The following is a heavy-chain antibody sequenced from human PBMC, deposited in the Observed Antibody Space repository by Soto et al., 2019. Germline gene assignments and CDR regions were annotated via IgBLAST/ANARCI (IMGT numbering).Heavy chain of an antibody. D-gene: IGHD1-7*01. CDR1: GGSISSGGYY. J-gene: IGHJ5*02. V-gene: IGHV4-31*03. Sequence: SETLSLTCTVSGGSISSGGYYWSWIRQHPGKGLEWIGYIYYSGSTYYNPSLKSRVTISVDTSKNQFSLKLSSVTAADTAVYYCARVPGITGTTSSALRAMSYKRFDPWGQGTLVTVSS. CDR2: IYYSGST. CDR3: ARVPGITGTTSSALRAMSYKRFDP.